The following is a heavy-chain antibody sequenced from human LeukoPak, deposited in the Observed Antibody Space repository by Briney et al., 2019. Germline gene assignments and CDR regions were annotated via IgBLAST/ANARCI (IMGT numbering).Heavy chain of an antibody. Sequence: ASVKVSCKASGFTFTSSAMQWVRQARGQRLEWIGWIVVGSGNTNYAQKSQERVTITRDMSTSTAYMELSSLRSEDTAAYYCAAEGDLNWFDPWGQGTLVTVSS. CDR2: IVVGSGNT. J-gene: IGHJ5*02. V-gene: IGHV1-58*02. CDR3: AAEGDLNWFDP. CDR1: GFTFTSSA. D-gene: IGHD2-21*02.